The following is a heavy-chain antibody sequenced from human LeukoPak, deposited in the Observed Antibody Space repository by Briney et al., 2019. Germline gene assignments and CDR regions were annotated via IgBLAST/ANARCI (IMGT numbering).Heavy chain of an antibody. D-gene: IGHD2/OR15-2a*01. CDR2: IFYSGSN. CDR3: ARRNTADASIDF. Sequence: SETLSLTCTVSGGSIIGHWWSWIRQPPGKGLEWIGNIFYSGSNNYNPSLKSRLSISLDTSKNQFSLKLSSVTAADTAMYYCARRNTADASIDFWGQGTLVIASS. CDR1: GGSIIGHW. J-gene: IGHJ4*02. V-gene: IGHV4-59*08.